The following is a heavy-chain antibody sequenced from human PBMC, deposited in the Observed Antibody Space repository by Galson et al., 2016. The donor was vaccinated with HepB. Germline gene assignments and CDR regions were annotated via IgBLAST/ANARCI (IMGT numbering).Heavy chain of an antibody. CDR1: GYTFTLYD. V-gene: IGHV1-18*01. CDR2: INPNNGNT. CDR3: ARDYQWLVSGAY. Sequence: SVKVSCKASGYTFTLYDISWVRQAPGQGLDWMGWINPNNGNTHYVQKLQGRVTMTTDTSTSTAYMELRSLKFDDTAVYYCARDYQWLVSGAYWGQGTLVTVSS. D-gene: IGHD6-19*01. J-gene: IGHJ4*02.